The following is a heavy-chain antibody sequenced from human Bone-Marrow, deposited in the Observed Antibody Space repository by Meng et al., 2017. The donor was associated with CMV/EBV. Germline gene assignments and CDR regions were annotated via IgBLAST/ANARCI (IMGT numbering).Heavy chain of an antibody. CDR1: GGSISSYY. J-gene: IGHJ4*02. Sequence: LRLSCTVSGGSISSYYWSWIRQPPGKGLEWIGYIYYSGSTNYNPSLKSRVTISVDTSKNQFSLKLSSVTAADTAVYYCARMTTVKGGDYFDYWGQGTLVTVSS. V-gene: IGHV4-59*01. CDR2: IYYSGST. D-gene: IGHD4-11*01. CDR3: ARMTTVKGGDYFDY.